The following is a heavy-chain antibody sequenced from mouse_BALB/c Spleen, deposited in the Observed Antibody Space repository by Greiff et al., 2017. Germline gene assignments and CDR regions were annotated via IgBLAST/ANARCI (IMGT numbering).Heavy chain of an antibody. CDR1: GYSITSGYY. CDR3: ARDPTMMKGAY. V-gene: IGHV3-6*02. Sequence: EVQLQQSGPGLVKPSQSLSLTCSVTGYSITSGYYWNWIRQFPGNKLEWMGYISYDGSNNYNPSLKNRISITRDTSKNQFFLKLNSVTTEDTATYYCARDPTMMKGAYWGQGTLVTVSA. CDR2: ISYDGSN. J-gene: IGHJ3*01. D-gene: IGHD2-3*01.